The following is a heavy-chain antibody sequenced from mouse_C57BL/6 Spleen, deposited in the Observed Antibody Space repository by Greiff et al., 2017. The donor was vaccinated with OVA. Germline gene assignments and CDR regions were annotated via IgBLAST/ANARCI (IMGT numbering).Heavy chain of an antibody. Sequence: QVQLQQSGAELVMPGASVKLSCKASGYTFTSYWMHWVKQRPGQGLEWIGEIDPSDSYTNYNQKFKGKSTLTVDKSSSTAYMQLSSLTSEDSAVYYCARYYYGSSYVRAMDYWGQGTSVTVSS. CDR2: IDPSDSYT. J-gene: IGHJ4*01. V-gene: IGHV1-69*01. D-gene: IGHD1-1*01. CDR3: ARYYYGSSYVRAMDY. CDR1: GYTFTSYW.